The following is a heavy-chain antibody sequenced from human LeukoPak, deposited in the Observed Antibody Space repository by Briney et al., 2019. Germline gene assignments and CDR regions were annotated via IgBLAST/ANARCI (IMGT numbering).Heavy chain of an antibody. CDR1: GYTFTGYY. V-gene: IGHV1-2*02. D-gene: IGHD3-10*01. CDR3: ARDHLPPGGSGSYYIPVY. Sequence: SVTVSCKASGYTFTGYYMHWVRQAQGQGLEWMGWINPNSGGTNYAQKFQGRVTMHRDTSISTAYMELSRLRSDDTAVYYCARDHLPPGGSGSYYIPVYWGQGTLVTVSS. CDR2: INPNSGGT. J-gene: IGHJ4*02.